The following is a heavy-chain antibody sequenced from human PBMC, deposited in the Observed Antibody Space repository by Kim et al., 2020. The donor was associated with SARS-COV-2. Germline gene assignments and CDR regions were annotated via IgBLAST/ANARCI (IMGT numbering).Heavy chain of an antibody. CDR1: GFTFSSYG. CDR3: AKDIEGITMIVVVIPYYYDGMDV. J-gene: IGHJ6*02. Sequence: GGSLRLSCAASGFTFSSYGMHWVRQAPGKGLEWVAAISYGGSNTYYADSVKGRFTISRDNSKNTLYLQMNSLRAEDTAVYYCAKDIEGITMIVVVIPYYYDGMDVWGQGTTVTVSS. D-gene: IGHD3-22*01. CDR2: ISYGGSNT. V-gene: IGHV3-30*18.